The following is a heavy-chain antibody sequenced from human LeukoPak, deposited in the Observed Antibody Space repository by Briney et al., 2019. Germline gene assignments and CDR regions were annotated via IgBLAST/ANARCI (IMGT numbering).Heavy chain of an antibody. J-gene: IGHJ4*02. CDR3: AKDTSWAAAGDYFDC. V-gene: IGHV3-23*01. Sequence: PGGSLRLSCTASGFTFSSYAMHWVRQAPGKGLEWVSAISGSGGSTYYADSVKGRFTISRDNSKNTLYLQMNSLRAEDTAVYYCAKDTSWAAAGDYFDCWGQGTLVTVSS. CDR2: ISGSGGST. CDR1: GFTFSSYA. D-gene: IGHD6-13*01.